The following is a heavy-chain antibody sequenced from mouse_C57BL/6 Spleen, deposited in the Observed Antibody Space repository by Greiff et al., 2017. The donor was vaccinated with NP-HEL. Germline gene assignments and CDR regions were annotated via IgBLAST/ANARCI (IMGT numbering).Heavy chain of an antibody. Sequence: EVKLVESGGGLVKPGGSLKLSCAASGFTFSAYGMHWVRQAPEKGLEWVAYISSGSSTIYYADTVKGRFTISRDNAKNTLFLQMTSLRSEDTAMYYCARGGSSGYFDYWGQGTTLTVSS. CDR1: GFTFSAYG. D-gene: IGHD3-2*02. CDR2: ISSGSSTI. V-gene: IGHV5-17*01. CDR3: ARGGSSGYFDY. J-gene: IGHJ2*01.